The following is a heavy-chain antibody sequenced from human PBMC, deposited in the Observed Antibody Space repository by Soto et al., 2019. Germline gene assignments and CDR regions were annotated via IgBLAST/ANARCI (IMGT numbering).Heavy chain of an antibody. CDR2: INSDGSST. V-gene: IGHV3-74*01. J-gene: IGHJ3*02. CDR1: GFTFSSYW. Sequence: GGSLRLSCAASGFTFSSYWMHWVRQAPGKGLVWVSRINSDGSSTSYADSVKGRFTISRDNAKNSLYLQMNSLRAEDTAVYYCFTFGGVNPPPVSFDIWGQGTMVTVSS. CDR3: FTFGGVNPPPVSFDI. D-gene: IGHD3-16*01.